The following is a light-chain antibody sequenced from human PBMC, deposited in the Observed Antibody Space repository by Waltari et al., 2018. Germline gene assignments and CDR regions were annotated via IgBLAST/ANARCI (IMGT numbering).Light chain of an antibody. CDR2: AAS. CDR1: QSISTY. Sequence: DIQMTQSPSSLSASVGDRVTITCRASQSISTYLNWYQQKPGKAPNLMIYAASTLQSGVPARFSGSGSETDFTLTISSLQPEDFATYYGQQSYNAPRTFGLGTKVDIK. V-gene: IGKV1-39*01. J-gene: IGKJ3*01. CDR3: QQSYNAPRT.